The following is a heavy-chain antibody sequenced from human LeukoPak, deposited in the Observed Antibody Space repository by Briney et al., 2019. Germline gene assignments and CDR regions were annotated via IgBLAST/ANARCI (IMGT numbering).Heavy chain of an antibody. Sequence: PGGSLRLSCAASGFTFSSYAMSWVRQAPGKGLEWVSALSGSGGSTYYADSVKGRFTISRDNSENTLYLQMNSLRVEDTAVYYCARAEYSSGWYGAPGDYYYGMDVWGQGTTVTVSS. CDR3: ARAEYSSGWYGAPGDYYYGMDV. J-gene: IGHJ6*02. CDR2: LSGSGGST. D-gene: IGHD6-19*01. CDR1: GFTFSSYA. V-gene: IGHV3-23*01.